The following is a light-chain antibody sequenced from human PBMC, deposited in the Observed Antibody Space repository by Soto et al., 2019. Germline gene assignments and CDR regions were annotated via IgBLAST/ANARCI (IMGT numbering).Light chain of an antibody. J-gene: IGKJ1*01. Sequence: DIVMTQSPDSLAVSLGERATINCRSSQSVLYSSSNKNYLAWYQQKPGQPPKLLIYWASTRESGVPDRFSGSGSRTDFTLTIRSLQAEDVAVYYCQQYCSSPWNVGQGTKVEIK. V-gene: IGKV4-1*01. CDR1: QSVLYSSSNKNY. CDR2: WAS. CDR3: QQYCSSPWN.